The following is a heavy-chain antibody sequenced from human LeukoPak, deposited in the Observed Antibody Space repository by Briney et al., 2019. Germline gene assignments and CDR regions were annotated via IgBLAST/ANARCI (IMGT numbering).Heavy chain of an antibody. CDR2: IYYSGST. J-gene: IGHJ4*02. CDR3: ARARLHHRSFDLKTSYYFDY. CDR1: GGSISSYY. D-gene: IGHD6-25*01. Sequence: SETLSLTCTVSGGSISSYYWNWIRQPPGKGLEWIGYIYYSGSTNYNPSLKSRVTISVDTSKNQFSLNLTSVTAADTAVYYCARARLHHRSFDLKTSYYFDYWGQGTLVTVSS. V-gene: IGHV4-59*01.